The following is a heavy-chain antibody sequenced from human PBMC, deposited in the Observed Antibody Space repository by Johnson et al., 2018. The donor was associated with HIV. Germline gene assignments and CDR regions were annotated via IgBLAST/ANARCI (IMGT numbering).Heavy chain of an antibody. J-gene: IGHJ3*02. CDR1: GFAFSGSA. CDR2: IRSNANSYAT. CDR3: TRRTTYYYDSSGYNDAFDI. D-gene: IGHD3-22*01. Sequence: VQLVESGGGLVQPGGSLKLSCAASGFAFSGSAMHWVRQASGKGLEWVGRIRSNANSYATAYAASVKGRFTISRDDSKNTAYLQMNSLKTEDTAVYYCTRRTTYYYDSSGYNDAFDIWGQGTMVTVSS. V-gene: IGHV3-73*01.